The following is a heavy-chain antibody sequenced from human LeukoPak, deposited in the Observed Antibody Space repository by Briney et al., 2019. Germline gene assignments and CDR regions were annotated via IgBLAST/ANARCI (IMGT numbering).Heavy chain of an antibody. CDR1: GDAIKYY. V-gene: IGHV4-4*07. J-gene: IGHJ6*03. Sequence: PSETLSLTCTVSGDAIKYYWSWIRQPAGKGLEWIGRFHVTGGADYNPSLSSRATLSIDTSKSRLSLNLTSVTAADTAVYYCARETDLESPFTYSYMDVWGKGTTVTVSS. CDR2: FHVTGGA. CDR3: ARETDLESPFTYSYMDV.